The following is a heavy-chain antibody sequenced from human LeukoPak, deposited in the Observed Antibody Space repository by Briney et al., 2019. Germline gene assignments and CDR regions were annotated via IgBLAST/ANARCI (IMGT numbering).Heavy chain of an antibody. CDR3: ARLGYYDILTGPRSFDY. CDR2: ISGYNYNT. J-gene: IGHJ4*02. CDR1: CYTFTNYG. D-gene: IGHD3-9*01. Sequence: ASVKVSCKCSCYTFTNYGISWVRQAPGQGLEGMGWISGYNYNTNYAQKLQGRATMTTDTFTSPDYMELRRLRSDDTAVYYCARLGYYDILTGPRSFDYWGQGTLVTVSS. V-gene: IGHV1-18*01.